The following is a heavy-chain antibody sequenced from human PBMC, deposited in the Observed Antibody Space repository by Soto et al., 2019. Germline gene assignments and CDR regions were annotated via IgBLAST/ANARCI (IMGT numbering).Heavy chain of an antibody. J-gene: IGHJ4*02. CDR3: ARGLISIAAAARNYFDY. CDR1: GYTFTSYY. D-gene: IGHD6-13*01. V-gene: IGHV1-46*03. CDR2: INPSGGST. Sequence: QVQLVQSGAEVKKPGASVKVSCKASGYTFTSYYMHWVRQAPGQGLEWMGIINPSGGSTSYAQKCQGRVTMTRDTSTSTVYMELSSLRSEDTAVYYCARGLISIAAAARNYFDYWGQGTLVTVSS.